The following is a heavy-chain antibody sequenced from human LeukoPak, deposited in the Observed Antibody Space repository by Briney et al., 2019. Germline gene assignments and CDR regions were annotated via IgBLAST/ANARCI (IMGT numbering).Heavy chain of an antibody. CDR2: IKQNGSEK. CDR3: VNLRRG. J-gene: IGHJ4*02. D-gene: IGHD3-16*01. Sequence: GGSLRLSCAASGFTFSSYAMSWVRQAPGKGLEWVANIKQNGSEKYYLNSVKGRFAISRDNAKNSLFLQMNSLRAEDTAIYYCVNLRRGWGQGTLVTVSS. V-gene: IGHV3-7*03. CDR1: GFTFSSYA.